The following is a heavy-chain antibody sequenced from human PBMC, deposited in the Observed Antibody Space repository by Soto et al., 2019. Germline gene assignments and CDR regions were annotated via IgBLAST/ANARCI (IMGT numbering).Heavy chain of an antibody. CDR2: ISYDGSNK. Sequence: QVQLVESGGGVVQPGRSLRLSCAASGFTFSSYGMHWVRQAPGKGVEWVAVISYDGSNKYYADSVKGRFTISRDNSKNPLYLQMNSLRAEDTAVYYCAKVAGGLEGDYWGQGNLGTVSS. CDR3: AKVAGGLEGDY. V-gene: IGHV3-30*18. J-gene: IGHJ4*02. CDR1: GFTFSSYG. D-gene: IGHD3-16*01.